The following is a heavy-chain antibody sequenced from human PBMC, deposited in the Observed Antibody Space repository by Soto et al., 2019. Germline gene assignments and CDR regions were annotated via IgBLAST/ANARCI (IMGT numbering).Heavy chain of an antibody. J-gene: IGHJ4*02. Sequence: SETLSLTCTVSGGSISSSSYYWGWIRQPPGKGLEGIGSIYYSGSTYYNPSLKSRVTISVDTSKNQFSLKLSSVTAADTAVYYCARGTGAAGYYFDYWGQGTLVTVSS. V-gene: IGHV4-39*01. CDR2: IYYSGST. CDR1: GGSISSSSYY. D-gene: IGHD7-27*01. CDR3: ARGTGAAGYYFDY.